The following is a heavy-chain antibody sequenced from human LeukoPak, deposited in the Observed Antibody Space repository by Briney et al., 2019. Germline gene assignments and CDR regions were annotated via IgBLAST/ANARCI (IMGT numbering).Heavy chain of an antibody. CDR3: ARANSRHGWMDV. J-gene: IGHJ6*02. CDR1: GFTFSSYW. D-gene: IGHD5-12*01. CDR2: IKQDGSEK. V-gene: IGHV3-7*03. Sequence: GGSLRLSCAASGFTFSSYWMGWVRQAPGKGLEWVANIKQDGSEKYYVDSVKGRFTISRDNAEKSLYLQMNSLRAEDTAVYYCARANSRHGWMDVWGQGTTVIVSS.